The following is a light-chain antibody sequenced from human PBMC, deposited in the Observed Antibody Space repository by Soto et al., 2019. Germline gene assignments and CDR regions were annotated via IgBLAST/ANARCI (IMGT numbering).Light chain of an antibody. V-gene: IGKV3-15*01. CDR1: QSVSSN. Sequence: EIVMTQSPATLSVSLGERATLSCRASQSVSSNLAWYQLKPGQAPRLLIYGASTRATGIPARFSGSGSGTEFTLTISSLQSEDFAVYYCLQDYSYPRTFGQGTKLEIK. CDR3: LQDYSYPRT. J-gene: IGKJ2*01. CDR2: GAS.